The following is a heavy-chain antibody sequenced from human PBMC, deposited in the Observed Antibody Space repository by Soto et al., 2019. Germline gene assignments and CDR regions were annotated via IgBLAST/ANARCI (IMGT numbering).Heavy chain of an antibody. J-gene: IGHJ6*02. CDR2: TYYRSKWYN. Sequence: SQTLSLTCAISGDSVSSNSAAWSWIRQSPSRGLEWLGRTYYRSKWYNDYAVSVKSRITINPDTSKNQFSLQLNSVTPEDTAVYYCARETYYDFWSGYYPYYYYGMDVWSQGTTVTVSS. CDR1: GDSVSSNSAA. D-gene: IGHD3-3*01. CDR3: ARETYYDFWSGYYPYYYYGMDV. V-gene: IGHV6-1*01.